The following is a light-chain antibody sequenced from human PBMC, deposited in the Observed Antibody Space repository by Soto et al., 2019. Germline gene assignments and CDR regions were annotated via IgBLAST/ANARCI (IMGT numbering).Light chain of an antibody. CDR1: SSDVGGYNY. Sequence: QSALTQPPSASGSPGQSVTISCTGTSSDVGGYNYVSWYQQHPGTAPKLLIYKVSKRPSGVPDRFSGSKSGNTASLTVSGLQAEDEADYFCSSYAGSKHLVVGGGTKLTVL. J-gene: IGLJ2*01. CDR2: KVS. V-gene: IGLV2-8*01. CDR3: SSYAGSKHLV.